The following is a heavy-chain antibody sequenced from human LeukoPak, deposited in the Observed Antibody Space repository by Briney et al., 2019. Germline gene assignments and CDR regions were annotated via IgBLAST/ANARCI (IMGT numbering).Heavy chain of an antibody. CDR1: GGSISSGGYY. CDR3: ARYCTNGVCYNYGMDV. J-gene: IGHJ6*02. Sequence: PSETLSLTCTVSGGSISSGGYYWSWIRQHPGKGLEWIGYIYYSGSTYYNPSLKSRVTISVDTSKNQFSLKLSSVTAADTAVYYSARYCTNGVCYNYGMDVWGQGTTVTVSS. D-gene: IGHD2-8*01. CDR2: IYYSGST. V-gene: IGHV4-31*03.